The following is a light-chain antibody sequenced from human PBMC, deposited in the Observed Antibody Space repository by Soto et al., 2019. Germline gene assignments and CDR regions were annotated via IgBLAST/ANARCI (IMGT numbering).Light chain of an antibody. V-gene: IGLV2-14*03. Sequence: QSVLTQPASVSGSPGQSITISGTEAISDLGDYNYVSWYQQHPGKAPKLMIYDVSSRPSGVSDRFSGSKSGNTASLTISGLQAEDVADYYSTSYTNTLTYVFATATTVT. CDR1: ISDLGDYNY. CDR3: TSYTNTLTYV. J-gene: IGLJ1*01. CDR2: DVS.